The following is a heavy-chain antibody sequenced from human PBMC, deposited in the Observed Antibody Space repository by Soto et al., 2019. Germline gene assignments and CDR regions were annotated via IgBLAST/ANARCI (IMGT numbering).Heavy chain of an antibody. CDR2: IYYSGST. D-gene: IGHD3-10*01. CDR1: GGSISSYY. V-gene: IGHV4-59*06. CDR3: ARASGSSYSYFDY. Sequence: SETLSLTCTVSGGSISSYYWNWIRQHPGKGLEWIGNIYYSGSTYYNPSLKSRVTISVDTSKNQFSLKLTSVTAADTAVYYCARASGSSYSYFDYWGQGTLVTVSS. J-gene: IGHJ4*02.